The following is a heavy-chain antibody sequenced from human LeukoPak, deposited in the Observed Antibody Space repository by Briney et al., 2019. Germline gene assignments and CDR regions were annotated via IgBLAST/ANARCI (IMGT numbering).Heavy chain of an antibody. J-gene: IGHJ6*02. CDR3: ARAHYDYGMDV. CDR2: IYYSGST. CDR1: GGSISSYY. V-gene: IGHV4-59*01. Sequence: PETLSLTCTVSGGSISSYYWSWIRQPPGKGLEWFGYIYYSGSTNYNPSLKRRVTISVDTSKNQCSLKLSSVTAADTAVYYCARAHYDYGMDVWGQGTTVTVSS.